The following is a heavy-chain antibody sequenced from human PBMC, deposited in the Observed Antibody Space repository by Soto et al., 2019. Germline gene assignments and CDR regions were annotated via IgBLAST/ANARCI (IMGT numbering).Heavy chain of an antibody. J-gene: IGHJ4*01. CDR3: ARERYSGYGCGY. D-gene: IGHD5-12*01. CDR2: MNPNSGNT. Sequence: QVQLVQSGAEVKKPGASVKVSCKASGYTFTRYDLNWVRQATGQGREWMGGMNPNSGNTGYAQKFHGRVTMTRNTSIRTAYMELSSLISEATSVYYCARERYSGYGCGYWGHGTLVNVSS. CDR1: GYTFTRYD. V-gene: IGHV1-8*01.